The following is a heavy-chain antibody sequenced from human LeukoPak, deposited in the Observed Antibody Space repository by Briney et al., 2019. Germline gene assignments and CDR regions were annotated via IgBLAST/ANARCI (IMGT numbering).Heavy chain of an antibody. CDR2: ISGNSGDI. V-gene: IGHV3-11*05. CDR3: TRDPRRLDY. Sequence: GGSLRLSCTVSGFTFSDYYMTWVRQAPGKGLEWLSYISGNSGDINYLDSVRGRFTISRDNARNSLYLQMNSLRVEDTAVYYCTRDPRRLDYLGQGTLVTVSS. CDR1: GFTFSDYY. J-gene: IGHJ4*02.